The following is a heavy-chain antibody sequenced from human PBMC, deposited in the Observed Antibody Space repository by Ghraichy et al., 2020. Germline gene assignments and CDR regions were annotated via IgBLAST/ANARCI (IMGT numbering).Heavy chain of an antibody. CDR1: GGSVTNGTYY. V-gene: IGHV4-61*01. CDR2: IYHSGTT. Sequence: SETLSLTCTVSGGSVTNGTYYWSWIRQPPGKGLEWIGYIYHSGTTNYNSSLTSRVTISVDTSKNQFSLRLTSVTAADTAVYYCARTNPGLTTALAYYYGMDIWGQGATVPVSS. J-gene: IGHJ6*02. CDR3: ARTNPGLTTALAYYYGMDI. D-gene: IGHD4-11*01.